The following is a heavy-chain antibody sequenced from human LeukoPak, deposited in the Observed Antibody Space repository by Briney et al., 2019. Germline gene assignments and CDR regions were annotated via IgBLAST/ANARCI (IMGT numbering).Heavy chain of an antibody. D-gene: IGHD6-19*01. CDR1: GFTFSSYA. V-gene: IGHV3-23*01. J-gene: IGHJ4*02. CDR3: AKNTQQWLGLFDY. Sequence: GGSLRLSCAASGFTFSSYAVSWVRQAPGKGLEWVSAISGSGGSTYYADSVKGRFTISRDNSKNTLYLQMNSLRAEDTAVYYCAKNTQQWLGLFDYWGQGTLVTVSS. CDR2: ISGSGGST.